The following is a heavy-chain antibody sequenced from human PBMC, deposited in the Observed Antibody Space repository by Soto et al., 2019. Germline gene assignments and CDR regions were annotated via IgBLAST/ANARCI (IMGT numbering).Heavy chain of an antibody. J-gene: IGHJ5*02. CDR1: GGSISSGGYY. Sequence: SETLSLTCTVSGGSISSGGYYWSWIRQHPGKGLEWIGYIYYSGSTYYNPSLKSRVTISVDTSKNQFSLKLSSVAAADTAVYYCARSSIAVMNWFDPWGQGTLVTVSS. V-gene: IGHV4-31*03. CDR3: ARSSIAVMNWFDP. D-gene: IGHD6-19*01. CDR2: IYYSGST.